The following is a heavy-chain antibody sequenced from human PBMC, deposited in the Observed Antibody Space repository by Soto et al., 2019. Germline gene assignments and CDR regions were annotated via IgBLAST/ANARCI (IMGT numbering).Heavy chain of an antibody. CDR1: GGSFSGYY. CDR3: ARGFSIGWFDP. V-gene: IGHV4-34*01. Sequence: AVYGGSFSGYYWSWIRQPPGKGLEWIGEINHSGSTNYNPSLKSRVTISVDTSKNQFSLKLSSVTAADTAVYYCARGFSIGWFDPWGQGTLVTVSS. CDR2: INHSGST. J-gene: IGHJ5*02.